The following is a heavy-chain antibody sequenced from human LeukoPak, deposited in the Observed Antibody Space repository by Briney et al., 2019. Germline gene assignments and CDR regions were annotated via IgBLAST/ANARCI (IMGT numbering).Heavy chain of an antibody. CDR1: GGSISSSSYY. D-gene: IGHD2-21*01. V-gene: IGHV4-39*07. CDR2: IYYSGST. CDR3: AREVRGIADY. Sequence: PSETLSLTCTVSGGSISSSSYYWGWIRQPPGKGLEWTGSIYYSGSTYYNPSLKSRVTISVDTSKNQFSLKLSSVTAANTAVYYCAREVRGIADYWGQGTLVTVSS. J-gene: IGHJ4*02.